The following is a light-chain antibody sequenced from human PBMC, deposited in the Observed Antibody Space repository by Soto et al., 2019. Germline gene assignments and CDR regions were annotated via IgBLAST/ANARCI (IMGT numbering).Light chain of an antibody. CDR1: SSDVGGYNY. CDR2: DVS. J-gene: IGLJ1*01. Sequence: QSVLTQPASVSGSPGQSITISCTGTSSDVGGYNYVSWHQQHPGKVPKLMIYDVSYRPSGVSNRFSGSKSSNTASLTISGLQAEDEADYYCSSYTTSSTYVFGTGTKVTVL. V-gene: IGLV2-14*01. CDR3: SSYTTSSTYV.